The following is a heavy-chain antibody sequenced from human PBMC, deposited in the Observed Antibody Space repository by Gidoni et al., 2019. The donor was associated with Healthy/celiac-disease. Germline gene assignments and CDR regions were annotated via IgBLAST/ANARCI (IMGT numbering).Heavy chain of an antibody. J-gene: IGHJ4*02. CDR2: IILILVIA. CDR1: GGTFSSYA. Sequence: QVQLVQSGAEVKKPGSSVKVSCKASGGTFSSYAISWVRPAPGQGLEWMGRIILILVIANYAQKFQGRVTITADKSTSTAYMELSSLRSEDTAVYYCARDRRSWIASAGSFDYWGQGTLVTVSS. CDR3: ARDRRSWIASAGSFDY. D-gene: IGHD6-13*01. V-gene: IGHV1-69*04.